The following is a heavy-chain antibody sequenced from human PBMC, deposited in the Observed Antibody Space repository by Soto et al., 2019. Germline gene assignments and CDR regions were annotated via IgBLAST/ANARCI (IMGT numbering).Heavy chain of an antibody. V-gene: IGHV1-69*08. D-gene: IGHD1-26*01. CDR3: ARGGVGAAGGIGV. CDR2: IIPIFSQT. Sequence: QVQLVQSGAEVKKPGSSVKVSCKSSGYNFIIYTITWVRQAPGQGLEWMGRIIPIFSQTNYGQKFPGRVTITADRSTGTVDRGLSGLPSDDTAVDYCARGGVGAAGGIGVWGQGTTVTVSS. CDR1: GYNFIIYT. J-gene: IGHJ6*02.